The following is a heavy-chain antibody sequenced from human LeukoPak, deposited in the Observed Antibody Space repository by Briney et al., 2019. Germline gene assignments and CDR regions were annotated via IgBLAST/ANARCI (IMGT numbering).Heavy chain of an antibody. CDR1: GGSISSYY. CDR3: AGVELAYCGGDCYSGFDY. D-gene: IGHD2-21*02. Sequence: PSETLSLTCTVSGGSISSYYWSWIRQPPGKGLEWIGYIYYSGSTNYNPSLKSRVTISVDTSKNQFSLKLSSVTAADTAVYYCAGVELAYCGGDCYSGFDYWGQGTLVTVSS. V-gene: IGHV4-59*01. J-gene: IGHJ4*02. CDR2: IYYSGST.